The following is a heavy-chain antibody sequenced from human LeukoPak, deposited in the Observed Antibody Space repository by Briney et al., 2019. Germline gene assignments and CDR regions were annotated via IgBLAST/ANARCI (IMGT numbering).Heavy chain of an antibody. CDR3: AKNEAWDYDFWSGYTWFDP. CDR1: GFTFSSYW. V-gene: IGHV3-23*01. Sequence: GGCLRLSCAASGFTFSSYWMNWVRQAPGKGLEWISAISGSGGSTYYADSVKGRFTISRDNSKNTLYLQMNSLRAEDTAVYYCAKNEAWDYDFWSGYTWFDPWGQGTLVTVSS. CDR2: ISGSGGST. J-gene: IGHJ5*02. D-gene: IGHD3-3*01.